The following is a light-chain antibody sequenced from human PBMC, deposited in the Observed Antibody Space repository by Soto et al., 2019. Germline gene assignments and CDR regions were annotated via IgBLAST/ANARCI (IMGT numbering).Light chain of an antibody. CDR3: QQSYSTSIT. V-gene: IGKV1-39*01. CDR1: QSISKY. CDR2: AAS. J-gene: IGKJ4*01. Sequence: DIQMTQSPSSLSASVGDRVTITCRASQSISKYLNWYQQKTREAPKLLIFAASSLQSGVPSRFSGSGSGTDFTLTISSLQPEDFATYYCQQSYSTSITFGGGPKVDIK.